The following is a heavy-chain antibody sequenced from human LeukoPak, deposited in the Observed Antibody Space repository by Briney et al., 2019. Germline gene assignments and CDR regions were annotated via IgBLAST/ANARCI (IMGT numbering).Heavy chain of an antibody. V-gene: IGHV1-18*04. Sequence: ASVKVSCKASGYTFTGYYMHWVRQAPGQGLEWMGWISAYNGNTNYAQKLQGRVTMTTDTSTSTAYMELRSLRSDDTAVYYCARDPTGTTRYFDCWGQGTLVTVSS. CDR1: GYTFTGYY. CDR3: ARDPTGTTRYFDC. D-gene: IGHD1-1*01. CDR2: ISAYNGNT. J-gene: IGHJ4*02.